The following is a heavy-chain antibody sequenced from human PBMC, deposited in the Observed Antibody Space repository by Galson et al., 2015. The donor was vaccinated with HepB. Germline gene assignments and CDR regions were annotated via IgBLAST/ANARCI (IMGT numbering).Heavy chain of an antibody. CDR3: GYLEAFTEYSRSSVCCVVEY. D-gene: IGHD6-6*01. CDR1: GFTFSGYS. CDR2: ISGSGDRT. J-gene: IGHJ4*02. V-gene: IGHV3-23*01. Sequence: SLRLSCAASGFTFSGYSMTWVRQAPGKGLQWVSAISGSGDRTYYADSVKGRVTISRDNSKNMLYLQMSSLRADDTAVYYCGYLEAFTEYSRSSVCCVVEYWGQGTLVTVSS.